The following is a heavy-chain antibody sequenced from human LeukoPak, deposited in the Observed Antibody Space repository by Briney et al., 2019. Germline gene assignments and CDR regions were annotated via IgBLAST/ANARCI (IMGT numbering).Heavy chain of an antibody. Sequence: GGSLRLSCAASGFTFSDYYMSWIRQAPGKGLEWVSYISSSGSTIYYADSVKGRFTISRDNAKNSLYLQMNSLRAEDTAVYYCARDNSGSYEDWFDPWGQGTLVTVSS. CDR2: ISSSGSTI. CDR1: GFTFSDYY. CDR3: ARDNSGSYEDWFDP. D-gene: IGHD1-26*01. J-gene: IGHJ5*02. V-gene: IGHV3-11*04.